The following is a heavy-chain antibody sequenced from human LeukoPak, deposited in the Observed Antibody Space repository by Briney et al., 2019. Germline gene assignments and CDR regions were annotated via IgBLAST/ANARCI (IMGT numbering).Heavy chain of an antibody. V-gene: IGHV4-59*08. CDR3: ARQEWELPLDF. D-gene: IGHD1-26*01. CDR1: GGSISSYY. J-gene: IGHJ4*02. Sequence: SETLSLTCTVSGGSISSYYWSWIRQSPGKGLEWIGYIHYSAGTKYSPSLTSRVTISIDSSKNQFSLILSSVTAADTAVYYCARQEWELPLDFWGQGTLVTVSS. CDR2: IHYSAGT.